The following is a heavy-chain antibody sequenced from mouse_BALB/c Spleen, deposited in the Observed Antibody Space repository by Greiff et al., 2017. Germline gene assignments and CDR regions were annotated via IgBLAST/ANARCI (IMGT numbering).Heavy chain of an antibody. CDR3: ARWGFTTVVIDY. V-gene: IGHV5-9-4*01. CDR2: ISSGGSYS. J-gene: IGHJ2*01. Sequence: EVQGVESGGGLVKPGGSLKLSCAASGFTFSSYAMSWVRQSPEKRLEWVAEISSGGSYSYYPDTVTGRFTISRDNAKNTLYLEMRSLRSEDTAMYDCARWGFTTVVIDYWGQGTTLTVSS. D-gene: IGHD1-1*01. CDR1: GFTFSSYA.